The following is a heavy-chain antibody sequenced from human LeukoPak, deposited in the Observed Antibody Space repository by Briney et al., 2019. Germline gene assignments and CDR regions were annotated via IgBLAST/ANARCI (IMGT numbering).Heavy chain of an antibody. CDR1: GGPFSGYY. D-gene: IGHD3-3*01. V-gene: IGHV4-34*01. CDR2: INHSGST. CDR3: ARNLVLRFLEWSYFDY. Sequence: SETLSLTCAVYGGPFSGYYWSWIRQPPGKGLEWIGEINHSGSTNYNPSLESRVTISVDTSKNQFSLKLSSVTAADTAVYYCARNLVLRFLEWSYFDYWGQGTLVTVSS. J-gene: IGHJ4*02.